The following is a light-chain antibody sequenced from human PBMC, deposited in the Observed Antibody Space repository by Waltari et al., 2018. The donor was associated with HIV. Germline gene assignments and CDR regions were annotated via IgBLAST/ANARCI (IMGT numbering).Light chain of an antibody. CDR1: SGHSSYD. Sequence: QLVLTQSHSASASLGASVKHTCTPSSGHSSYDIAWNQKQPEKGPRYLMKLNSDGSHSKGDWIPDRFSGSSSGAQRYLTISSLQSEDEADYYCQTWGTGIQVFGGGTKLTVL. CDR2: LNSDGSH. V-gene: IGLV4-69*01. J-gene: IGLJ3*02. CDR3: QTWGTGIQV.